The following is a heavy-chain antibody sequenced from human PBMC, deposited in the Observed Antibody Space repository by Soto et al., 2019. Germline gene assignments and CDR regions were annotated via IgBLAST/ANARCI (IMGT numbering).Heavy chain of an antibody. J-gene: IGHJ4*02. V-gene: IGHV1-24*01. Sequence: GASVKVSCKVSGYTLTELSMHWVRQAPGKGLEWMGGFDPEDGETIYAQKFQGRVTMTEDTSTDTAYMELSSLRSEDTAVYYCATGDSGYDYVPPGYWGEGTLVTVSS. CDR2: FDPEDGET. D-gene: IGHD5-12*01. CDR1: GYTLTELS. CDR3: ATGDSGYDYVPPGY.